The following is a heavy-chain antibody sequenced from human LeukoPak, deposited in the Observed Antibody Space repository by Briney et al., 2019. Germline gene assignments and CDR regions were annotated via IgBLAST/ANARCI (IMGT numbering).Heavy chain of an antibody. D-gene: IGHD3-16*01. CDR3: AGAYTYYYYMDV. Sequence: ASVKVSCKASGYTFTGYYMHWVRQAPGQGLKWMGWINPNSGGTNYAQKFQGRVTMTRDTSISTAYMELSRLRSDDTAVYYCAGAYTYYYYMDVWGKGTTVTVSS. J-gene: IGHJ6*03. V-gene: IGHV1-2*02. CDR1: GYTFTGYY. CDR2: INPNSGGT.